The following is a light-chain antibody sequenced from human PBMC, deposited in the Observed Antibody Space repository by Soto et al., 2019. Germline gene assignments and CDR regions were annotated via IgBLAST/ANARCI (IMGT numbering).Light chain of an antibody. CDR3: QQYGSSPPWT. CDR1: ESVSSSY. V-gene: IGKV3-20*01. Sequence: PGERATLSCRASESVSSSYLAWYQQKPGQAPRLLIFGASSRATGTPDRFSGSGSGTDFTLTISRLEPEDFAVYYCQQYGSSPPWTFGQGTEVEIK. J-gene: IGKJ1*01. CDR2: GAS.